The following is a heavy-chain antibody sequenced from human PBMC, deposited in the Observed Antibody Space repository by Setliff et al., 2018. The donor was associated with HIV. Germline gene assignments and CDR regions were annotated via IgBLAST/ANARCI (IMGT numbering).Heavy chain of an antibody. V-gene: IGHV4-38-2*01. CDR2: IYHSGST. CDR1: GFSISTNYY. CDR3: ARVGYYDSSFDY. D-gene: IGHD3-22*01. J-gene: IGHJ4*02. Sequence: SETLSLTCAVSGFSISTNYYWGWIRQPPGKGLDWIGSIYHSGSTYYNPSLKSRVTISVDTSRNQFSLKLNSVTAADTAVYYCARVGYYDSSFDYWGQGTLVTVSS.